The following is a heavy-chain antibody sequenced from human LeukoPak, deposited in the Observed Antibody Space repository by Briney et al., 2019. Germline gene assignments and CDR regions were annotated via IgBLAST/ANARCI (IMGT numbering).Heavy chain of an antibody. D-gene: IGHD6-19*01. V-gene: IGHV4-34*01. J-gene: IGHJ4*02. CDR3: ARVGGYSSGWYEERTDY. CDR2: INHSGST. CDR1: GGSISSYY. Sequence: SETLSLTCTVSGGSISSYYWSWIRQPPGKGLEWIGEINHSGSTNYNPSLKSRVTISVDTSKNQFSLKLSSVTAADTAVYYCARVGGYSSGWYEERTDYWGQGTLVTVSS.